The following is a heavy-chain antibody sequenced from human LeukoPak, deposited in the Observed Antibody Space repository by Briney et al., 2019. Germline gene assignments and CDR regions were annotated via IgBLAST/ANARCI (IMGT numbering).Heavy chain of an antibody. CDR2: IPYDGTKE. J-gene: IGHJ5*02. CDR3: AREIIGGDDL. Sequence: GGSLRLSCAGSGFTFDSYGMHWVRQAPGKGLEWVAVIPYDGTKEHYADSVKGRFTISRDNSKKTVYLQMNSLRPEDTAIYFCAREIIGGDDLWGQGTLVTVSS. D-gene: IGHD2-21*01. V-gene: IGHV3-30*03. CDR1: GFTFDSYG.